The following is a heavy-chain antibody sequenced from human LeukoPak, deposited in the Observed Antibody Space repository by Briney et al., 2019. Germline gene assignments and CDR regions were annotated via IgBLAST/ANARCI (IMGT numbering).Heavy chain of an antibody. V-gene: IGHV3-9*01. Sequence: PGRSLRLSCAASGFTFDDYAMHWVRQAPGKGLEWVSGISWNSGSIGYADSVKGRFTISRDNAKNSLYLQMNSLRAEDTALYYCASGLWSKGYIDYWGQGTLVTVSS. J-gene: IGHJ4*02. CDR2: ISWNSGSI. CDR3: ASGLWSKGYIDY. CDR1: GFTFDDYA. D-gene: IGHD5-18*01.